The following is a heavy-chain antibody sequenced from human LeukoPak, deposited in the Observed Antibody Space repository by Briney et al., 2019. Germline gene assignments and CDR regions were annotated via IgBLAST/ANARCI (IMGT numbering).Heavy chain of an antibody. CDR3: ARMPTTAPDAIDH. Sequence: AGGSLRLSCAASGFTFSDHYIDWVRRVPGKGLEWIGRIRKKVNSYTTEYDASVEGRFTVSRDESKNSLYLQMRSLKIEDTAVYLCARMPTTAPDAIDHWGQGTLVSVSS. CDR2: IRKKVNSYTT. D-gene: IGHD1-14*01. V-gene: IGHV3-72*01. CDR1: GFTFSDHY. J-gene: IGHJ4*02.